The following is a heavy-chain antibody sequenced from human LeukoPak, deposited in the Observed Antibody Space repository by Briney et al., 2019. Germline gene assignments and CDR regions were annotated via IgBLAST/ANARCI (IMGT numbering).Heavy chain of an antibody. V-gene: IGHV3-33*08. CDR3: ARGPSNSEAPFYYYYGMDV. D-gene: IGHD4-11*01. CDR1: GFTVNTNH. CDR2: IWYDGSNK. Sequence: GGSLRLSCAASGFTVNTNHMHWVRQAPGKGLEWVAVIWYDGSNKYYADSVKGRFTISRDNSKNTLYLQMNSLRAEDTAVYYCARGPSNSEAPFYYYYGMDVWGQGTTVTVSS. J-gene: IGHJ6*02.